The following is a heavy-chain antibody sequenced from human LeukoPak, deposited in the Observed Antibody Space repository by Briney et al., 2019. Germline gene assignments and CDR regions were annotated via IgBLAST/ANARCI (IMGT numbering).Heavy chain of an antibody. D-gene: IGHD2-8*01. V-gene: IGHV3-30-3*01. CDR2: ISYDGSNK. Sequence: PGRSLRLSCAASGFTFSSYAMHWVRQAPGKGLEWVAVISYDGSNKYYADSVKGRFTISRDNSKNTLYLQMNSLRAEDTAVYYCARGTERTGVGTRYYYDMDVWGQGTTVTVSS. CDR3: ARGTERTGVGTRYYYDMDV. J-gene: IGHJ6*02. CDR1: GFTFSSYA.